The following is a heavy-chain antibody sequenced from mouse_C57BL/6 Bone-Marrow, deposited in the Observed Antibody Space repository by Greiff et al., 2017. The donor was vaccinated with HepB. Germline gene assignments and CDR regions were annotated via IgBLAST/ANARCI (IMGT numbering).Heavy chain of an antibody. CDR2: ISSGSSTI. Sequence: DVHLVESGGGLVKPGGSLKLSCAASGFTFSDYGMHWVRQAPEKGLEWVAYISSGSSTIYYADTVKGRFTISRDNAKNTLFLQMTSLRSEDTAMYYCARHDNAMDYWGQGTSVTVSS. CDR3: ARHDNAMDY. CDR1: GFTFSDYG. D-gene: IGHD2-12*01. V-gene: IGHV5-17*01. J-gene: IGHJ4*01.